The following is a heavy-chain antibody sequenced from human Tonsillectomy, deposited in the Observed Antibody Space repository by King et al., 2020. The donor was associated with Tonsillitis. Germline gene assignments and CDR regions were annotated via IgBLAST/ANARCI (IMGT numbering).Heavy chain of an antibody. CDR2: IYSGGST. D-gene: IGHD3-10*01. J-gene: IGHJ4*02. V-gene: IGHV3-66*01. CDR3: ANYGSGRAWEY. CDR1: GFTVSNNY. Sequence: EVQLVESGGGLVKPGGSLRLSCAASGFTVSNNYMSWVRQAPGKGLEWVAVIYSGGSTYYADSVKGRFTISRDNSRNTLYLQMNSLRAEDTAVYYCANYGSGRAWEYWGQGTLVTVSS.